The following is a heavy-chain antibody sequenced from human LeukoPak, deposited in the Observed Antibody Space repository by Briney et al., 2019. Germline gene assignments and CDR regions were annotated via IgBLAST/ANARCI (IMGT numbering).Heavy chain of an antibody. Sequence: GASVKVSCKASGYTFTGYYMHWVRQAPGQGLEWMGWINPNSGGTNYAQKFRGRVTMTRDTSISTAYMELSRLRSDDTAVYYCARDKLGYCSSTSCYALYFQHWGQGTLVTVSS. CDR3: ARDKLGYCSSTSCYALYFQH. CDR1: GYTFTGYY. D-gene: IGHD2-2*01. J-gene: IGHJ1*01. V-gene: IGHV1-2*02. CDR2: INPNSGGT.